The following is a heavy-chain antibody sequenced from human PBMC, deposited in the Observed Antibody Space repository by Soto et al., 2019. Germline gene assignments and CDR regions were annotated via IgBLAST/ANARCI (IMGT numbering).Heavy chain of an antibody. V-gene: IGHV3-48*02. CDR3: ARAEQWLVRWVVYWYFDL. Sequence: EVQLVESGGGLVQPGGSLRLSCAASGFTFSSYSMNWVRQASGKGLEWVSYISSSSSTIYYADSVKGRFTISRDNAKNSLYLQMNSLRDEDTAVYYCARAEQWLVRWVVYWYFDLWGRGTLVTVSS. CDR2: ISSSSSTI. D-gene: IGHD6-19*01. J-gene: IGHJ2*01. CDR1: GFTFSSYS.